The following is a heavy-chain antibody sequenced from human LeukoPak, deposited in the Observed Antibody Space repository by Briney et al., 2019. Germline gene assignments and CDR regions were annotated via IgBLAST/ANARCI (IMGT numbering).Heavy chain of an antibody. CDR3: ARHNYYHFWSTLNWFDP. V-gene: IGHV4-38-2*02. Sequence: PSETLSLTCTIIGSSIRDNYYWGWIRRPPGKGLEWIGSVFYSGSTYYNPSLNSRVILSVDTSNNIFSLKLRSVPAADTAVYYCARHNYYHFWSTLNWFDPWGQGALVTVSS. CDR1: GSSIRDNYY. CDR2: VFYSGST. D-gene: IGHD3-3*01. J-gene: IGHJ5*02.